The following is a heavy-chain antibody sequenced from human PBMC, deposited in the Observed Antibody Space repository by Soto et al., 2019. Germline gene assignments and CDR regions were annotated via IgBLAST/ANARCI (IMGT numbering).Heavy chain of an antibody. V-gene: IGHV3-30-3*01. CDR2: ISYDGSNK. D-gene: IGHD1-26*01. J-gene: IGHJ3*02. Sequence: QVQLVESGGGVVQPGRSLRLSCAASGFTFSSYAMHWVRQAPGKGLEWVAVISYDGSNKYYADSVKGRFTISRDNSKNTLYLQMNSLRAEDTAVYYCARDPELGYAFDIWGQGTMVTVSS. CDR3: ARDPELGYAFDI. CDR1: GFTFSSYA.